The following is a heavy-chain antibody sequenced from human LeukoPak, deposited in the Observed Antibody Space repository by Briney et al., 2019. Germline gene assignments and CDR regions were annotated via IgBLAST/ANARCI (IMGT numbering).Heavy chain of an antibody. D-gene: IGHD6-6*01. CDR3: AKGKQLAPLPDY. J-gene: IGHJ4*02. CDR1: GFTFSSYA. Sequence: GGSLRLSCAASGFTFSSYAMHWVRQAPGKGLEWVAVISYDGSNKYYADSVKGRFTISRDNSKNTLYLQMNSLRAEDTAVYYCAKGKQLAPLPDYWGQGTLVTVSS. CDR2: ISYDGSNK. V-gene: IGHV3-30*04.